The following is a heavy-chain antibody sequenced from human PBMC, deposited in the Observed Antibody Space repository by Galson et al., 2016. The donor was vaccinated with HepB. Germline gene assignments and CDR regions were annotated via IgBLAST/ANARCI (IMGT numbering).Heavy chain of an antibody. J-gene: IGHJ3*02. CDR1: GFRFSDYA. V-gene: IGHV3-9*01. D-gene: IGHD3-10*01. CDR3: AKAHLPGSGSYYVAAFDI. CDR2: INWNSGNI. Sequence: SLRLSCAASGFRFSDYAMHWVRQTPGKGLEWVSGINWNSGNIAYADSMKGRFTISRDNAKNSLYLHMNSLRPEDTALYYCAKAHLPGSGSYYVAAFDIGGQGTMVTVSS.